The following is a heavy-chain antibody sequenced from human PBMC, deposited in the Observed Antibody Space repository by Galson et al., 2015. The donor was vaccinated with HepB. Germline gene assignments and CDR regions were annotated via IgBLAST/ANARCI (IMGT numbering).Heavy chain of an antibody. CDR3: TRRGPETGFYYSYMDV. Sequence: SLRLSCAASGFTLSSYGMNWVRQAPGKGLEWVSFISSGSSYIYYAESVKGRFTISRDNARQSVYLQMHSLRAEDTAVYYCTRRGPETGFYYSYMDVWGKGTMVTVSS. CDR1: GFTLSSYG. V-gene: IGHV3-21*01. J-gene: IGHJ6*03. CDR2: ISSGSSYI. D-gene: IGHD3-10*01.